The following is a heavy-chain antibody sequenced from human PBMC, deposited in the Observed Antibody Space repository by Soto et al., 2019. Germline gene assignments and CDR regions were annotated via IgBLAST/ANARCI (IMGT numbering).Heavy chain of an antibody. CDR1: GGSISSSSYY. D-gene: IGHD1-26*01. CDR2: IYYSGST. V-gene: IGHV4-39*01. CDR3: ASRGVGADAFDI. Sequence: SETLSLTCTVSGGSISSSSYYWGWIRQPPGKGLEWIGSIYYSGSTYYNPSLKSRVTISVDTPKNQFSLKLSSVPAADTAVYYCASRGVGADAFDIWGQGTMVTVSS. J-gene: IGHJ3*02.